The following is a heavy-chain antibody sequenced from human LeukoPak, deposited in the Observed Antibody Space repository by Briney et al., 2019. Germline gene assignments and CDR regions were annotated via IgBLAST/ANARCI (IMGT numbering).Heavy chain of an antibody. V-gene: IGHV3-23*01. CDR2: IYGNGYSV. CDR1: GFTFDNYA. CDR3: AKGPVAGEGAPFQYHYTDV. Sequence: GGSLRLSCVASGFTFDNYAMTWVRQAPGKGLEWVSSIYGNGYSVYYADSVRGRFTLSRDNSKNTVYLQMKNLRAEDTAVYYCAKGPVAGEGAPFQYHYTDVWGKGTTVTVSS. D-gene: IGHD4-11*01. J-gene: IGHJ6*03.